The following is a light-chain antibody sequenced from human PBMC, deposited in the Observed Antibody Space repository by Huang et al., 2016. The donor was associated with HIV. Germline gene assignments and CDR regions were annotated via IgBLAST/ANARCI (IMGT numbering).Light chain of an antibody. J-gene: IGKJ2*01. CDR3: QQYDTSPYT. V-gene: IGKV3D-20*01. Sequence: EIVLTQSPATLSLSPGERVTLSCGASQSVRSNYLAWYQHKPGLAPRLLIYAASNRATGIPDRCSGSGSGTNFTLAISRLEPEDFAVYYCQQYDTSPYTFGQGTKLEI. CDR1: QSVRSNY. CDR2: AAS.